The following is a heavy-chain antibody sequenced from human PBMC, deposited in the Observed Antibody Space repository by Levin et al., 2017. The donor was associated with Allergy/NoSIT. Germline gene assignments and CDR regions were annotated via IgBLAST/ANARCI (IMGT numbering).Heavy chain of an antibody. J-gene: IGHJ6*02. CDR2: IGTAGDT. CDR3: ARAAAASGFYHYAIDV. CDR1: GFTFRSYD. V-gene: IGHV3-13*01. D-gene: IGHD2-2*01. Sequence: GGSLRLSCVASGFTFRSYDMHWVRQVPGEGLEWVSAIGTAGDTYYSGSVKGRFTISRENAKNSLYLQMNSMRPEDTAVYYCARAAAASGFYHYAIDVWGQGTTVTVS.